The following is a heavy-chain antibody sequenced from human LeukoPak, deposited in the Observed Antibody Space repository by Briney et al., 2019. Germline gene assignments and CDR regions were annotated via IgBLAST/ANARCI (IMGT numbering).Heavy chain of an antibody. Sequence: GGSLRLSCAASGFTFSNAWMSWVRQAPGKGLEWVGRIKSKTDGGTTDYAAPVKGGFTISRDDSKNTLYLQMYSLKTEDTAMYYCLYFWSGSSLVDYWGQGTLVTVSS. CDR3: LYFWSGSSLVDY. J-gene: IGHJ4*02. CDR2: IKSKTDGGTT. V-gene: IGHV3-15*01. CDR1: GFTFSNAW. D-gene: IGHD3-3*01.